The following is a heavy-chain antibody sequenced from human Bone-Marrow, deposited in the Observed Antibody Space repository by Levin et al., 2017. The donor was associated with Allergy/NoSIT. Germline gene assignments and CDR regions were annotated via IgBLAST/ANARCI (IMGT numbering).Heavy chain of an antibody. CDR3: ARDGYFDWSSRYYGMDV. D-gene: IGHD3-9*01. CDR2: IWYDGSNK. V-gene: IGHV3-33*01. CDR1: GFTFSSYG. Sequence: GGSLRLSCAASGFTFSSYGMHWVRQAPGKGLEWVAVIWYDGSNKYYADSVKGRFTISRDNSKNTLYLQMNSLRAEDTAVYYCARDGYFDWSSRYYGMDVWGQGTTVTVSS. J-gene: IGHJ6*02.